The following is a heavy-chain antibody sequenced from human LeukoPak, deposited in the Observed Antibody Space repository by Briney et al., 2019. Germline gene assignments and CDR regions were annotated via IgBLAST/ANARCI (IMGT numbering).Heavy chain of an antibody. CDR1: EFRLSSAW. J-gene: IGHJ4*02. CDR3: TADVSDSSGYCHDY. CDR2: IKREVDGGTE. V-gene: IGHV3-15*01. D-gene: IGHD3-22*01. Sequence: GGSLRLSCVASEFRLSSAWMSWVRQAPGQGLECVGRIKREVDGGTENYAPHVKGRFTISRDDSKNTLYLQMNSLQTEDTGVYYCTADVSDSSGYCHDYWGQGTQVTVSS.